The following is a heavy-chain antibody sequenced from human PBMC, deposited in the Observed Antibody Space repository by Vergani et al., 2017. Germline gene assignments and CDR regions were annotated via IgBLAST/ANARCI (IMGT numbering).Heavy chain of an antibody. J-gene: IGHJ4*02. CDR1: GFTFSSYA. CDR3: AGPQVTSAYYYGGFDY. Sequence: EVQLLESGGGLVQPGGSLRLSCAASGFTFSSYAMSWVRQAPGKGLEWVSAISGSGGSTYYADSVKGRFTISRDNSKNTLYLQMNSLTAEDTAIYYCAGPQVTSAYYYGGFDYWGQGILVTVSS. D-gene: IGHD3-22*01. CDR2: ISGSGGST. V-gene: IGHV3-23*01.